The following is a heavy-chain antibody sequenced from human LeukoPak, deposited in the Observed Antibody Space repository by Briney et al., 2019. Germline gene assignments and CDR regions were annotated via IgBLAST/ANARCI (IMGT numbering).Heavy chain of an antibody. Sequence: PGGSRRLSGAASGFTFSDYYMSWIRQAPGKGLEWVSYISSSGSTIYYADSVKGRFTISRDNAKNSLYLQMNSLRAEDTAVYYCARELAYCGGDCYTNWGQGTLVTVSS. V-gene: IGHV3-11*01. CDR2: ISSSGSTI. J-gene: IGHJ4*02. CDR3: ARELAYCGGDCYTN. D-gene: IGHD2-21*02. CDR1: GFTFSDYY.